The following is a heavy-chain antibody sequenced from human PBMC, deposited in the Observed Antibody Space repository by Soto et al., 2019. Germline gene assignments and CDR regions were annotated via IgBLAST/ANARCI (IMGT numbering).Heavy chain of an antibody. CDR3: ARVSRGYSYGSGY. V-gene: IGHV3-48*01. CDR1: GFTFSSYT. Sequence: EVQLVESGGGLVQPGGSLRLSCAASGFTFSSYTMNWVRQAPGKGLEWVSYISGTSSIIYYADSVKGRFTISRDNAKDSLYLQMNSLRAEDTAVYYCARVSRGYSYGSGYWGQGTLVTVS. CDR2: ISGTSSII. D-gene: IGHD5-18*01. J-gene: IGHJ4*02.